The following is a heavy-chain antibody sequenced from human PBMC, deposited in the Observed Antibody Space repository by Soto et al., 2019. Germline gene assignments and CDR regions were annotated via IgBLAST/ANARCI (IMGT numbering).Heavy chain of an antibody. Sequence: GGSLRLSCAASGFTFSNAWMNWVRQAPGKGLEWVGRIKSKTDGGTTDYAAPVKGRFTISRDDSKNTLYLQMNSLKTEDTAVYYCTTGVGYDILTGPGSFDIWGQGTMVTVSS. CDR2: IKSKTDGGTT. CDR3: TTGVGYDILTGPGSFDI. D-gene: IGHD3-9*01. CDR1: GFTFSNAW. J-gene: IGHJ3*02. V-gene: IGHV3-15*07.